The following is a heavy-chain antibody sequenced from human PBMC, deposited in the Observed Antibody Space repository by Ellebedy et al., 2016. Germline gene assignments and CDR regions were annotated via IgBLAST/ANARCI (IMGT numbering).Heavy chain of an antibody. CDR3: ARDSGYSGYDY. Sequence: GESLKISXSASGFTFSNAWLSWVRQAPGKGLEWVSYISSSSSTIYYADSVKGRFTISRDNAKNSLYLQMNSLRAEDTAVYYCARDSGYSGYDYWGQGTLVTVSS. V-gene: IGHV3-48*04. CDR1: GFTFSNAW. CDR2: ISSSSSTI. J-gene: IGHJ4*02. D-gene: IGHD5-12*01.